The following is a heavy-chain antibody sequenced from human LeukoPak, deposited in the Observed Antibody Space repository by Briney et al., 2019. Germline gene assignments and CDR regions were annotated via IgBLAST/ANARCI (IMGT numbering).Heavy chain of an antibody. CDR3: ASYLSAVFDY. J-gene: IGHJ4*02. CDR1: GGSFSGYY. CDR2: INHSGST. D-gene: IGHD2/OR15-2a*01. Sequence: SSETLSLTCAVYGGSFSGYYWSWIRQPPGKGLERLGEINHSGSTNYNLSLKSRVTISVDTSKNQFSLKLSSVTAADTAVYYCASYLSAVFDYWGQGTLVTVSS. V-gene: IGHV4-34*01.